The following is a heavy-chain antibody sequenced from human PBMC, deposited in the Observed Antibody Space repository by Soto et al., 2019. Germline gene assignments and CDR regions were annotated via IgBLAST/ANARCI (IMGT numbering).Heavy chain of an antibody. V-gene: IGHV1-18*01. D-gene: IGHD5-12*01. CDR3: ARHGHSGYDWAMSYYGMDV. CDR1: GYTFTSYG. Sequence: QVQLVQSGAEVKKPGASVKVSCKASGYTFTSYGISWVRQAPGQGLEWMGWISAYNGNTNYAQKLQGRVTMTTHTSTSTAQIEVRSQRSDDTAVYYCARHGHSGYDWAMSYYGMDVWGQGTTVTVSS. CDR2: ISAYNGNT. J-gene: IGHJ6*02.